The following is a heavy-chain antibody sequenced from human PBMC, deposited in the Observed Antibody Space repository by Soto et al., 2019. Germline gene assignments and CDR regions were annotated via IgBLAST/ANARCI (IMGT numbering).Heavy chain of an antibody. CDR3: ARGRGFCSSTTCRGYFDY. J-gene: IGHJ4*02. Sequence: SETLSLTCTVSGDSISGYYWSWIRQPPGKGLEWIGYIYYSGSTNYNPSLKSRVTISVDTSKNQFSLKLTSVTAADTAVYYCARGRGFCSSTTCRGYFDYWGQGTLVTVSS. V-gene: IGHV4-59*01. CDR1: GDSISGYY. CDR2: IYYSGST. D-gene: IGHD2-2*01.